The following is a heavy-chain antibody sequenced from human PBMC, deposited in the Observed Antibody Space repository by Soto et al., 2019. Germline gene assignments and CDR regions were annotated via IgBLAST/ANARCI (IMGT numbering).Heavy chain of an antibody. D-gene: IGHD6-13*01. J-gene: IGHJ4*02. CDR3: ARIPFAATGFYFDY. Sequence: PGESLKISCKASGYNFNNYWIXWVRQMPEKGLEWMGFIYPDDSDTKYSPSFQGQVTISVDKSITTASLQWSSLKASDTAMYYCARIPFAATGFYFDYWAQGTLVTVPQ. V-gene: IGHV5-51*01. CDR2: IYPDDSDT. CDR1: GYNFNNYW.